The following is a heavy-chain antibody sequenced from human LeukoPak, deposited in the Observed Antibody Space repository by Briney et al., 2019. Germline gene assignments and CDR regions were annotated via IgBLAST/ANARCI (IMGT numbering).Heavy chain of an antibody. CDR2: IKQDGSEK. J-gene: IGHJ3*02. CDR3: ARITMVRGVIADAFDI. D-gene: IGHD3-10*01. V-gene: IGHV3-7*01. Sequence: GGSLRLSCAASGFTFSSYAMSWVRQAPGKGLEWVANIKQDGSEKYYVDSVKGRFTISRDNAKNSLYLQMNSLRAEDTAVYYCARITMVRGVIADAFDIWGQGTMVTVSS. CDR1: GFTFSSYA.